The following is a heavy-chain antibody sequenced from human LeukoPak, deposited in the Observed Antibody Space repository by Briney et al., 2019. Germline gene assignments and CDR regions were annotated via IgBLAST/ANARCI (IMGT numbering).Heavy chain of an antibody. J-gene: IGHJ4*02. Sequence: SETLSLTCAVYGGSFSGYYWSWIRQPPGKGLEWIGEINHSGSTNYNPSLKSRVTISVDTSKNQFSLKLSSVSAADTSVYYCARATYSSSLGYWGQGTLVTVSS. CDR3: ARATYSSSLGY. D-gene: IGHD6-13*01. V-gene: IGHV4-34*01. CDR1: GGSFSGYY. CDR2: INHSGST.